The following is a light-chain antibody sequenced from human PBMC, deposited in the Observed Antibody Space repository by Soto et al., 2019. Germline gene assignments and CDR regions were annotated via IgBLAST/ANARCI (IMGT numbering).Light chain of an antibody. V-gene: IGLV1-40*01. CDR1: SSNSGAGYD. Sequence: QSVLTQPPSVSGAPGQRVTISCTGSSSNSGAGYDVHWYQQLPGTAPKLLISANSNRPSGVPERFSGSKSGTSASLAITGLQAEDEADYYCQSYDSSLSGVVFGGGTKLTVL. CDR2: ANS. J-gene: IGLJ2*01. CDR3: QSYDSSLSGVV.